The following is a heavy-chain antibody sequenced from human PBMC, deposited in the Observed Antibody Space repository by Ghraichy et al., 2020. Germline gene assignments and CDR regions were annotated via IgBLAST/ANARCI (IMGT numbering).Heavy chain of an antibody. CDR2: IFHSGST. CDR1: GASITSGGYS. J-gene: IGHJ2*01. D-gene: IGHD7-27*01. V-gene: IGHV4-30-2*01. CDR3: ARVQRDATGDGYFDL. Sequence: SETLSLTCGVSGASITSGGYSWTWLRHPPGKGLEWIGYIFHSGSTYPYIPSLKSRFSMSVNASKNQFSLQVTSVTAADTAVYFCARVQRDATGDGYFDLWGPGTLVTVPS.